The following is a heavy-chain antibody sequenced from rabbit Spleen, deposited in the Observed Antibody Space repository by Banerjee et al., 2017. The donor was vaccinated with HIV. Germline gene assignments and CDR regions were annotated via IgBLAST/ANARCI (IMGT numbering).Heavy chain of an antibody. CDR2: IDPVFGAT. CDR3: VRGASSSGYYSL. Sequence: QEHLVESGGGLVQPEGSLTLTCTASGFSDSNNYWICWVRQAPGKGLEWIAYIDPVFGATYYATWVNGRFTISSQNAQTTVSLQMTSLTAADTATYFCVRGASSSGYYSLWGQGTLVTVS. V-gene: IGHV1S45*01. J-gene: IGHJ4*01. CDR1: GFSDSNNYW. D-gene: IGHD1-1*01.